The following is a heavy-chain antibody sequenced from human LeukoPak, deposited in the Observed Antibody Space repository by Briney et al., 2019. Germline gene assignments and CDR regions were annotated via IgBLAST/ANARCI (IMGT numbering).Heavy chain of an antibody. CDR3: AKVEIAYTNGRLDY. V-gene: IGHV3-30*18. D-gene: IGHD2-8*01. CDR1: GFSFSYYG. Sequence: GGSLRLSCAASGFSFSYYGMHWVRQAPGKGLEGVAIISYDGSNEYYADSVKGRFTISRDNSKNTLYLQMSSLRAEDTAVYYCAKVEIAYTNGRLDYWGQGTVATVSS. CDR2: ISYDGSNE. J-gene: IGHJ4*02.